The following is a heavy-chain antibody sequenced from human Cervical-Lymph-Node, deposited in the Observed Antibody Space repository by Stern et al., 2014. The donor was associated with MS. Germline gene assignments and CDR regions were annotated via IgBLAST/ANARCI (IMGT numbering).Heavy chain of an antibody. CDR2: VVVGSGNT. CDR3: AAEPMYYSDSVGAFDI. V-gene: IGHV1-58*01. J-gene: IGHJ3*02. Sequence: QLVESGPEVKKPGTSVKVSCKASGFTFTSSAVQWVRQARGQLLGWIGGVVVGSGNTNYAQKFQERVTITRDMSTSTAYMELSSLRSEDTAVYYCAAEPMYYSDSVGAFDIWGQGTMVTVSS. D-gene: IGHD3-22*01. CDR1: GFTFTSSA.